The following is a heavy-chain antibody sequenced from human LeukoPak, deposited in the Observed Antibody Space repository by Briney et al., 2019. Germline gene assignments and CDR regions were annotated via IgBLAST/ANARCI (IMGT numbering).Heavy chain of an antibody. J-gene: IGHJ4*02. CDR1: GFTFSSYS. D-gene: IGHD3-22*01. Sequence: GGSLRLSCAASGFTFSSYSMNWVRQAPGKGLEWVSSISSSSSYIYYADSVKGRFTISRDNAKNSLYLQMNSLRAEDAAVYYCARDHDSSGYENAEFDYWGQGTLVTVSS. V-gene: IGHV3-21*01. CDR3: ARDHDSSGYENAEFDY. CDR2: ISSSSSYI.